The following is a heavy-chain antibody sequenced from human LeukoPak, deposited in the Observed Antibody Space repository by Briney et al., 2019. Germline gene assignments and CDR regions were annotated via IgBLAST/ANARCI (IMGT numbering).Heavy chain of an antibody. CDR3: ATSEPAAMSFYYYYYMDV. Sequence: ASVKVSCKASGYTFTSYAMNWVRQAPGQGLEWMGWINTNTGNPTYAQGFTGRFVFSLDTSVSTAYLQISSLKAEDTAVYYCATSEPAAMSFYYYYYMDVWGKGTTVTVSS. J-gene: IGHJ6*03. CDR1: GYTFTSYA. D-gene: IGHD2-2*01. V-gene: IGHV7-4-1*02. CDR2: INTNTGNP.